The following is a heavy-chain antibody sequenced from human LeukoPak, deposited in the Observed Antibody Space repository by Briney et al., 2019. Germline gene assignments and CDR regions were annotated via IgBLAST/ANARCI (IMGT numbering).Heavy chain of an antibody. J-gene: IGHJ4*02. Sequence: SETLSLTCTVSGGSISSYYWSWIRQPPGKRLEWIGYIYYSGSTNYNPSLKSRVTISVDTSKNQFSLKLSSVTAADTAVYYCARGVVATILYDYWGQGTLVTVSS. CDR2: IYYSGST. V-gene: IGHV4-59*01. CDR1: GGSISSYY. CDR3: ARGVVATILYDY. D-gene: IGHD5-12*01.